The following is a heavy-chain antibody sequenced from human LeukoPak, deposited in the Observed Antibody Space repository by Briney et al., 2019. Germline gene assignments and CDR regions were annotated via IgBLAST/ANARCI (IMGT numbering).Heavy chain of an antibody. CDR2: IHSSGAT. CDR3: ARAGSGPRATYFDY. D-gene: IGHD2-15*01. Sequence: PGGSLRLSCAASGFTGSNNYVSWVRQAPGMGLEWVSAIHSSGATCYADSVKGRFTISRDNSKNTLYLQMNSLRAEDTAVYYCARAGSGPRATYFDYWGQGTLVTVSS. J-gene: IGHJ4*02. CDR1: GFTGSNNY. V-gene: IGHV3-66*03.